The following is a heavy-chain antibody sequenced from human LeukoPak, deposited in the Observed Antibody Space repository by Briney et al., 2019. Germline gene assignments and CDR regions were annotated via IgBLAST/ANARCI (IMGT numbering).Heavy chain of an antibody. Sequence: KPSETLSLTCSVSGGSVSSYYWSWLRQSPGKGLEWIGYIHNSGRTNYNPSLKSRVTGFVDTSKNQVSLRLSSVTAADTAVYYCARHGTISSESYFDYWGQGALVAVSS. CDR1: GGSVSSYY. D-gene: IGHD1-14*01. J-gene: IGHJ4*02. CDR2: IHNSGRT. V-gene: IGHV4-59*08. CDR3: ARHGTISSESYFDY.